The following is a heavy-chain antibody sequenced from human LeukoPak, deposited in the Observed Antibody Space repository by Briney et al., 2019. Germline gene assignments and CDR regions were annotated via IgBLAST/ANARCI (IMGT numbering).Heavy chain of an antibody. D-gene: IGHD1-26*01. CDR2: ISSSSSTI. V-gene: IGHV3-48*01. J-gene: IGHJ4*02. CDR3: ARDPTAIGA. Sequence: GGSLRLSCAASGFTFSSYSMNWVRQAPGKGLEWVSYISSSSSTIYFADSVKGRFTISRDNAKNSVYLQMNSLRAEDTAVYYCARDPTAIGAWGQGTLDTVSS. CDR1: GFTFSSYS.